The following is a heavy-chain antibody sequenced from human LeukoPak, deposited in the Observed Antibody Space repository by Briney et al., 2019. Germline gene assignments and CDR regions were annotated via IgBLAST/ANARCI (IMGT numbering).Heavy chain of an antibody. CDR3: ARAPVYYYDSVDY. D-gene: IGHD3-22*01. Sequence: PGGSLRLSCAASGFTFSSYAMHWVRQAPGKGLEWVAVISYDGSNKYYADSVKGRFTIARDTSKHSLYLQMNSLGAEDTAVYSSARAPVYYYDSVDYWGQGTLVSVCS. CDR1: GFTFSSYA. V-gene: IGHV3-30*01. J-gene: IGHJ4*02. CDR2: ISYDGSNK.